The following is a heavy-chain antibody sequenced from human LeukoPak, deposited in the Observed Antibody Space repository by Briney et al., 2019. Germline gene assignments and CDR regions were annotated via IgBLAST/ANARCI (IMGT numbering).Heavy chain of an antibody. J-gene: IGHJ3*02. CDR2: IYHSGST. CDR1: GGSISSGGYY. CDR3: ARAFPFDDYGDPDAFDI. V-gene: IGHV4-30-2*01. D-gene: IGHD4-17*01. Sequence: SETLSLTCAVSGGSISSGGYYWSWIRQPPGKGLEGIGNIYHSGSTYYNPSLKSRVTISVDRSKNQFSLKLSSVTAADTAVYFCARAFPFDDYGDPDAFDIWGQGTMVTVSS.